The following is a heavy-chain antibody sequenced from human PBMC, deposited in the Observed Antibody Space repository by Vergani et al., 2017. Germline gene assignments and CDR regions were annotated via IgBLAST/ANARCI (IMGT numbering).Heavy chain of an antibody. CDR1: GGSITSSSYY. CDR3: ARGEGSWSNNWFDP. J-gene: IGHJ5*02. D-gene: IGHD3-10*01. V-gene: IGHV4-39*01. Sequence: QLHLQESGPGLVKPSETLSLTCTVSGGSITSSSYYWGWIRQPPGKGLEWIGNIYHSGGAYYNPSLKGRVTISVDTSKNQFSLKLSSVTAADTAVYYCARGEGSWSNNWFDPWGQGTLVTVSS. CDR2: IYHSGGA.